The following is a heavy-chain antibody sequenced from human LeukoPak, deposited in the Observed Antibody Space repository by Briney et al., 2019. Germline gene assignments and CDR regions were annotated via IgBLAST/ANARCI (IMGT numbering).Heavy chain of an antibody. CDR1: GYTFTAYY. CDR2: INPNSGDT. Sequence: GASVKVSCKASGYTFTAYYMHWVRQAPGQGLEWMGRINPNSGDTNYAQKFHGRVTITRDTSISTAYMELSRLRSDDTAVYYCARFRYYYDSSGYDYWGQGTLVTVSS. V-gene: IGHV1-2*06. CDR3: ARFRYYYDSSGYDY. D-gene: IGHD3-22*01. J-gene: IGHJ4*02.